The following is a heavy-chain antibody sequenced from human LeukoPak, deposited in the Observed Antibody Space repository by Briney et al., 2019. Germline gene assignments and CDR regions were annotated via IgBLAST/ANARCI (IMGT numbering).Heavy chain of an antibody. CDR3: ARGSSSWPFTHFDY. CDR2: IYTSGST. D-gene: IGHD6-13*01. J-gene: IGHJ4*02. Sequence: SETLSLTCTVSGGSISSYYWSWIRQPAGKGLEWIGRIYTSGSTNYNPSLKSRVTMSVDTSKNQFSLKLSSVTAADTAVYYCARGSSSWPFTHFDYWGQGTLVTVSS. CDR1: GGSISSYY. V-gene: IGHV4-4*07.